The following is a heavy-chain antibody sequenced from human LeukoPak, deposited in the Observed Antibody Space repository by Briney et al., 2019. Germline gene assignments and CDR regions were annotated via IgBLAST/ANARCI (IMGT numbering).Heavy chain of an antibody. V-gene: IGHV1-18*01. CDR2: SSAYNGNT. J-gene: IGHJ4*02. CDR1: GYTFTSYG. Sequence: ASVKVSCKASGYTFTSYGISWVRQAPGQGLEWMGWSSAYNGNTNYAQKLQGRVTMTTDTSTSTAYMELRSLRPDDPAVSYCASDLGLPVAGTGICAYWAQGTLVTVSS. CDR3: ASDLGLPVAGTGICAY. D-gene: IGHD6-19*01.